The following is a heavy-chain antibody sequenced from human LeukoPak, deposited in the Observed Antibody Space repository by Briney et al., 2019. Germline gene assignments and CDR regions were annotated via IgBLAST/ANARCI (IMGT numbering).Heavy chain of an antibody. V-gene: IGHV4-31*03. J-gene: IGHJ4*02. CDR1: GGSISSGGYY. CDR3: ARAIVAAAALGTYYFDY. D-gene: IGHD6-13*01. CDR2: IYYSGST. Sequence: SQTLSLTCTVSGGSISSGGYYWSWIRQHPGTGLEWIGYIYYSGSTYYNPSLKSRVTISVDTSKNQFSLKLSSVTAADTAVYYCARAIVAAAALGTYYFDYWGQGTLVTVSS.